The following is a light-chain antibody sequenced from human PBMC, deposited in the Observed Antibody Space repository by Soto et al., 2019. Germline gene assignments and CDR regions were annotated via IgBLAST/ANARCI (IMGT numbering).Light chain of an antibody. J-gene: IGLJ2*01. CDR2: GNN. CDR3: AAWDGSLNAVV. Sequence: QSVLTQSPSASGTPGQRVTISRSGSSSNIGSNSVNLYQQLPGTAPKLLMDGNNQRPSGVPDRFSGSKSGTSASLAISGLQSEDEADYYCAAWDGSLNAVVFGGGTKLTVL. CDR1: SSNIGSNS. V-gene: IGLV1-44*01.